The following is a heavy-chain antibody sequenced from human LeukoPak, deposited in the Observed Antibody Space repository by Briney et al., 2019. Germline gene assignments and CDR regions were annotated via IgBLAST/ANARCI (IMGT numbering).Heavy chain of an antibody. J-gene: IGHJ6*02. V-gene: IGHV4-34*01. Sequence: SETLSLTCAVYGGSLSGYYWSWIRQPPGKGLEWIGEINRSEDTNYNPSLQSRVTISVDTSKNQFSLKLRFVTAADTAVYYCARARYGSGTYYYYYYGMDVWGQGTTVTVSS. D-gene: IGHD3-10*01. CDR1: GGSLSGYY. CDR3: ARARYGSGTYYYYYYGMDV. CDR2: INRSEDT.